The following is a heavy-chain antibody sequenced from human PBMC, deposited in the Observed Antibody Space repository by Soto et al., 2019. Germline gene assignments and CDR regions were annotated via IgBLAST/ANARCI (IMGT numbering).Heavy chain of an antibody. CDR2: ISYSGST. CDR3: ATHGQYGATITRYFDL. V-gene: IGHV4-39*01. D-gene: IGHD2-8*01. Sequence: QLQLQESGPGLVKPSETLSLTCSVSGGSISSNNYYWAWIRQPPGKGLEWIGSISYSGSTHYNSSLKSRVTISVDTSNNQLSLKLSSVTAADTAVYYCATHGQYGATITRYFDLWGRGTLVTVSS. J-gene: IGHJ2*01. CDR1: GGSISSNNYY.